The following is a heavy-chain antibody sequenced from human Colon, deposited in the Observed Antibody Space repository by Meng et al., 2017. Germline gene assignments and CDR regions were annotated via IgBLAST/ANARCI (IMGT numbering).Heavy chain of an antibody. J-gene: IGHJ5*02. CDR2: ISSSGSTI. V-gene: IGHV3-11*04. Sequence: GESLKISCAASGFTFSDYYMSWIRQAPGKGLEWVSYISSSGSTIYYADSVKGRFTISRDNAKNSLYLQMNSLRAEDTAVYYCARDRNPPLLWFGELSLNWFDPWGQGTLVTVSS. CDR3: ARDRNPPLLWFGELSLNWFDP. D-gene: IGHD3-10*01. CDR1: GFTFSDYY.